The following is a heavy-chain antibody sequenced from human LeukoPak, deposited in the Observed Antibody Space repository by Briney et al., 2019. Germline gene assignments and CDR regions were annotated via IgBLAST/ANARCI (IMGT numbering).Heavy chain of an antibody. CDR1: GFNFSSYL. CDR2: VSGGGIDT. CDR3: VRDQRFDGFDL. D-gene: IGHD6-25*01. Sequence: PGGSLRLSCRGSGFNFSSYLMTWVRQVPGKGLEWISSVSGGGIDTHHADSVKGRFIVSRDDAQSTIYLHLNDLRVEDTAIYYCVRDQRFDGFDLWGQGTLATVSS. V-gene: IGHV3-23*01. J-gene: IGHJ4*02.